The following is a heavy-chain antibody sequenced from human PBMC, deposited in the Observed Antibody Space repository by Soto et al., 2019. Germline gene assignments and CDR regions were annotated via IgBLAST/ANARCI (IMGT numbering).Heavy chain of an antibody. D-gene: IGHD3-3*01. CDR3: ASSITIFGAYYYGMDV. Sequence: QVQLVESGGGVVQPGRSLRLSCAASGFTFSSYGMHWVRQAPGKGLEWVAVIWYDGSNKYYADSVKGRFTISRDNSKNTLYLQMNSLRAEDTAVYYCASSITIFGAYYYGMDVWGQGTTVTVSS. J-gene: IGHJ6*02. CDR1: GFTFSSYG. V-gene: IGHV3-33*01. CDR2: IWYDGSNK.